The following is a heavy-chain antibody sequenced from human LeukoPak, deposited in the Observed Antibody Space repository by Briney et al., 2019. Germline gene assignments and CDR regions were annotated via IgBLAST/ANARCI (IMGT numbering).Heavy chain of an antibody. CDR2: IYYSGST. Sequence: SETLSLTCTVSGGSISSSSYYWGWIRQPPGKGLEWIGSIYYSGSTYYNPSLKSRVTISVDTSKNQFSLKLSSVTAADTAVYYCAKARGYYYDSSGYYTLDSFDYWGQGTLVTVSS. J-gene: IGHJ4*02. CDR1: GGSISSSSYY. CDR3: AKARGYYYDSSGYYTLDSFDY. V-gene: IGHV4-39*01. D-gene: IGHD3-22*01.